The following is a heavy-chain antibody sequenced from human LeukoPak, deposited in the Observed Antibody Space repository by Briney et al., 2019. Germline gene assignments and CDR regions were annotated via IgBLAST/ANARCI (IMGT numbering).Heavy chain of an antibody. Sequence: ASVKVSCKASGYTFTHYSMHWVRQAPGQGLEWMGIINPSGGSTSYAQKFQGRVTMTRDMSTSTVYMELSSLRSEDTAVYYCAREHYGSGDYMDVWGKGTTVTISS. CDR2: INPSGGST. D-gene: IGHD3-10*01. V-gene: IGHV1-46*01. CDR1: GYTFTHYS. J-gene: IGHJ6*03. CDR3: AREHYGSGDYMDV.